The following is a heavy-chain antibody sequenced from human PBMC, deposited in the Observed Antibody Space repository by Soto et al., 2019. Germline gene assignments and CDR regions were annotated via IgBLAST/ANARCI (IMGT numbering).Heavy chain of an antibody. V-gene: IGHV4-31*03. D-gene: IGHD3-10*01. CDR3: AREPRIRGVRYYFDY. CDR2: IFYSGST. CDR1: GDSISSGSYY. J-gene: IGHJ4*02. Sequence: ASETLSLTCTVSGDSISSGSYYWTWVRQRPGTGLEWMCYIFYSGSTSYNPSLRSRLSMSVDTSKNEFSLKLRSVTAADTALYYCAREPRIRGVRYYFDYLCRGTLVAVSS.